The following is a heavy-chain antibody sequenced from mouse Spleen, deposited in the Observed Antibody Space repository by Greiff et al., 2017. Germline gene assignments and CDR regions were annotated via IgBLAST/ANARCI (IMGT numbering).Heavy chain of an antibody. Sequence: EVKVVESGGGLVKPGGSLKLSCAASGFTFSDYGMAWVRQAPGKGPEWVAFISNLAYSIYYADTVTGRFTISRENAKNTLYLEMSSLRSEDTAMYYCARRPVVATGWYFDVWGAGTTVTVSS. CDR2: ISNLAYSI. J-gene: IGHJ1*01. CDR1: GFTFSDYG. V-gene: IGHV5-15*01. CDR3: ARRPVVATGWYFDV. D-gene: IGHD1-1*01.